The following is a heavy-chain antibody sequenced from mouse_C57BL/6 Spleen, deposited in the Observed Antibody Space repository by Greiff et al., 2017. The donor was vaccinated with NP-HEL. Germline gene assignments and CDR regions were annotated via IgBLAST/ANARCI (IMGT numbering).Heavy chain of an antibody. J-gene: IGHJ3*01. D-gene: IGHD1-1*01. CDR2: IWSGGST. V-gene: IGHV2-4*01. CDR1: GFSLTSYG. CDR3: AKNWDYYSSSPWFAY. Sequence: VQLQQSGPGLVQPSQSLSISCTVSGFSLTSYGVHWVRQPPGKGLEWLGVIWSGGSTDYYAAFISRLSISQDNSKSQVFFKMNSLQADDTAIYYCAKNWDYYSSSPWFAYWGQGALVTVS.